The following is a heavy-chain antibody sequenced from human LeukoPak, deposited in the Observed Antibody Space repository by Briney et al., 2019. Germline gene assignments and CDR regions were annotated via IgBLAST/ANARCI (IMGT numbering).Heavy chain of an antibody. Sequence: ASVKVSCKASGYTFTSYDINWVRQATGQGLEWMGWMNPNSGNTGYAQKFQGRVTMTRNTSISTAYMELSSLRSEDTAVYYCARDQEYGSGSYWAYYYYGMDVWGQGTTVTVSS. J-gene: IGHJ6*02. CDR1: GYTFTSYD. V-gene: IGHV1-8*01. CDR2: MNPNSGNT. D-gene: IGHD3-10*01. CDR3: ARDQEYGSGSYWAYYYYGMDV.